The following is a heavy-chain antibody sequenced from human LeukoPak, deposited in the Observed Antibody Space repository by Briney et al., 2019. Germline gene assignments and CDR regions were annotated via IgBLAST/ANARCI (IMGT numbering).Heavy chain of an antibody. CDR3: ARASMTTLTTTGFEY. CDR2: TSGSGMTT. Sequence: GGSLRLSCGASGFTFSDYEMNWVRQARAKGLEWVSDTSGSGMTTYYTDSVKGRFTISRDNAKNSLFLQMNSLRAEDTAVYYCARASMTTLTTTGFEYWGQGTQVTVSS. V-gene: IGHV3-48*03. D-gene: IGHD4-11*01. J-gene: IGHJ4*02. CDR1: GFTFSDYE.